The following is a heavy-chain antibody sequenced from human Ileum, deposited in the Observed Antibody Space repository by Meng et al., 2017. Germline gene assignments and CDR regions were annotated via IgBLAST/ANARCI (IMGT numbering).Heavy chain of an antibody. Sequence: GESLKISCAASGFTFSSYAMHWVRQAPGKGLEWVAVISYDGSNKYYADSVKCRFTISRDNSKNALYLQMNSLGAEDTAVYYCARDRGGLYGNDAFDIWGQGTIVTVSS. CDR3: ARDRGGLYGNDAFDI. V-gene: IGHV3-30*04. J-gene: IGHJ3*02. D-gene: IGHD6-19*01. CDR2: ISYDGSNK. CDR1: GFTFSSYA.